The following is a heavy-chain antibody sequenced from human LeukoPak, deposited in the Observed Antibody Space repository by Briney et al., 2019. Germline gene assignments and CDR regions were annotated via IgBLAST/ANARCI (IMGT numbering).Heavy chain of an antibody. CDR1: GFTFSSYA. V-gene: IGHV3-23*01. CDR2: ISGSGGST. CDR3: AKDPFQYSSSPYFDY. J-gene: IGHJ4*02. D-gene: IGHD6-6*01. Sequence: GGSLRLSCAASGFTFSSYAMSWVRQAPGKGLEWVSAISGSGGSTYYADSVRGRFTISRDNSKNTLYLQMNSLRAEDTAVYYCAKDPFQYSSSPYFDYWGQGTLVTVSS.